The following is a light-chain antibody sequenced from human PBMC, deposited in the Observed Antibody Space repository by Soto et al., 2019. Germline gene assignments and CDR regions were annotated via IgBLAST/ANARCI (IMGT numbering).Light chain of an antibody. J-gene: IGKJ1*01. CDR3: QQYDISPWT. Sequence: EIVLTPSPATLSLSTCERSTLSCSASQSLSSNFLAWYQQKPGKAPRLLIYNSSTRATGFPDRFSGSGSGTDFTLTIIRLEPEDFAVYYCQQYDISPWTFGQGTKVDIK. CDR1: QSLSSNF. V-gene: IGKV3-20*01. CDR2: NSS.